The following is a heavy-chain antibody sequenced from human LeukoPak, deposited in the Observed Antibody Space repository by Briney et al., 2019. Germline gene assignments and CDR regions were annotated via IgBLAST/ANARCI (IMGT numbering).Heavy chain of an antibody. J-gene: IGHJ4*02. CDR3: ARDYYYDSSGYHGN. D-gene: IGHD3-22*01. Sequence: SETLSLTCTVSGGSVSSGSYYWSWIRQPPGKGLEWIGYIYYSGSTNYNPSLKSRVTLSVDTSKNQFSLKLSSVTAADTAVYYCARDYYYDSSGYHGNWGQGTLVTVSS. CDR1: GGSVSSGSYY. V-gene: IGHV4-61*01. CDR2: IYYSGST.